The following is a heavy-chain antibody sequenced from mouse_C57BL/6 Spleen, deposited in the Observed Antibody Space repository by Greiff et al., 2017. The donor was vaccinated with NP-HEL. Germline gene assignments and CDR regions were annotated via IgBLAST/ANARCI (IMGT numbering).Heavy chain of an antibody. D-gene: IGHD2-3*01. J-gene: IGHJ3*01. CDR1: GFTFNTYA. V-gene: IGHV10-3*01. CDR2: IRSKSSNYAT. CDR3: VRGAGYCSWFAY. Sequence: EVQGVESGGGLVQPKRSLKLSCAASGFTFNTYAMHWVRQAPGKGLEWVARIRSKSSNYATYYADSVKDRFTISRDDSQSMLYLQMNNLKTEDTAMYYCVRGAGYCSWFAYWGQGTLVTVSA.